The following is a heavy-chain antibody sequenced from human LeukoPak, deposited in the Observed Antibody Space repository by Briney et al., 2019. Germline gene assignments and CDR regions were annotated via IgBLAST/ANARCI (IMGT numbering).Heavy chain of an antibody. D-gene: IGHD5-18*01. CDR2: ISSSSTYI. Sequence: GGSLRLSCAASGFTFSSYAMDWVRQAPGKGLEWVSSISSSSTYIYYADSMKGRFTISRDNAKKSLFLQMNSLRAEDTAVYYCARADDFGYSYGSAYWGQGTLVTVSS. CDR1: GFTFSSYA. CDR3: ARADDFGYSYGSAY. V-gene: IGHV3-21*01. J-gene: IGHJ4*02.